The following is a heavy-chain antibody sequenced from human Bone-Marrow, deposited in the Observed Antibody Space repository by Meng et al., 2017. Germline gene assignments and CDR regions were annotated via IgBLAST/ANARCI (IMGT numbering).Heavy chain of an antibody. CDR1: GFTFSSYA. Sequence: GSLRLSCAASGFTFSSYAMSWVRQAPGKGLEWVSAISCSGGSTYYADSVKGRFTISRDNSKNTLYLQMNRLRAEDTAVYYCAKDGRYYDSSGNKWVHEYYYYYGMDVWGQGTTVPSP. CDR2: ISCSGGST. J-gene: IGHJ6*02. D-gene: IGHD3-22*01. V-gene: IGHV3-23*01. CDR3: AKDGRYYDSSGNKWVHEYYYYYGMDV.